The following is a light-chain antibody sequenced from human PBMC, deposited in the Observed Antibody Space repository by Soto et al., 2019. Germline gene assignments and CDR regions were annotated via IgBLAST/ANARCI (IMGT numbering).Light chain of an antibody. CDR1: QSIISY. CDR2: AAS. J-gene: IGKJ2*02. V-gene: IGKV1-39*01. Sequence: DIQMTQSPSSLSASVGDRVTITCRSSQSIISYVNWYQQKAGKAPQLLIYAASTLQSGVPARFSGGGSGTDFILTISSQQPEDSAIYYCQQTYSGPRTFGQGTKLEI. CDR3: QQTYSGPRT.